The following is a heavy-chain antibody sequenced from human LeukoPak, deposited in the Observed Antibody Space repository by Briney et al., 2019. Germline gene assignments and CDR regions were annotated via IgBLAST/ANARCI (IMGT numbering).Heavy chain of an antibody. V-gene: IGHV4-39*01. CDR3: ARHPRQTYYFYMGV. CDR1: GGLISGSNYY. J-gene: IGHJ6*03. Sequence: SETLSLTCTFSGGLISGSNYYWAWIRQTPGKGLEWIGSIYYSGSTYYDPSLKSRVSISVDTSKNQFSLKLSSVTAADTGVYYCARHPRQTYYFYMGVWGKGTTVTVSS. D-gene: IGHD3-16*01. CDR2: IYYSGST.